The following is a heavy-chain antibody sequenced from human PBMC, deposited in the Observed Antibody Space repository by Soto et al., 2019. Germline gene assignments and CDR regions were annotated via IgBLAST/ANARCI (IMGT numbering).Heavy chain of an antibody. CDR3: ARGSLSIAVAGTRYFDY. J-gene: IGHJ4*02. V-gene: IGHV4-34*01. CDR2: INHSGST. Sequence: PSETLSLTCAVYGGSFSGYYWSWIRQPPGKGLEWIGEINHSGSTNYNPSLKSRVTISVDTSKNQFSLKLSSVTAADTAVYYCARGSLSIAVAGTRYFDYWGQGTLVTVSS. CDR1: GGSFSGYY. D-gene: IGHD6-19*01.